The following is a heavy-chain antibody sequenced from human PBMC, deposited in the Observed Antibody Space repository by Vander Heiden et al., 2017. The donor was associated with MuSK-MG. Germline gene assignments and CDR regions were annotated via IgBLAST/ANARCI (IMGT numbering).Heavy chain of an antibody. CDR1: GFTFSGYA. CDR2: ISGSGGST. D-gene: IGHD1-26*01. Sequence: EVQLVESGGGLVQPGGSLGLSCAASGFTFSGYAMSWVRQTPGKGLEWVSAISGSGGSTYYADSVKGRFTISRDNSKNTLYLQMNSLRAEDTAVYYCAKVSVWELLNGAFDYWGQGTLVTVSS. V-gene: IGHV3-23*04. J-gene: IGHJ4*02. CDR3: AKVSVWELLNGAFDY.